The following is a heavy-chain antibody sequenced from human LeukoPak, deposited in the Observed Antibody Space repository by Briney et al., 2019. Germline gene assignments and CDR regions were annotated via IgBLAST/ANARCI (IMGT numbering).Heavy chain of an antibody. CDR1: GGTFSSYA. D-gene: IGHD2-2*01. CDR3: ARRAPYCSSTSCYAAFDI. V-gene: IGHV1-69*05. J-gene: IGHJ3*02. Sequence: SVKVSCKASGGTFSSYAISWVRQAPGQGLEWMGGIIPIFGTANYAQKFQGRVTITTDESTSTAYMELSSQRSEDTAVYYCARRAPYCSSTSCYAAFDIWGQGTMVTVSS. CDR2: IIPIFGTA.